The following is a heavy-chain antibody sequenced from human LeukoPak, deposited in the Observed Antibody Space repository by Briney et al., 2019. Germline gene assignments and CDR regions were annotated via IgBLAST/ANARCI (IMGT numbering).Heavy chain of an antibody. CDR2: IISSGGNT. D-gene: IGHD3-3*01. CDR3: VKNFWSDRYYYYYMDV. V-gene: IGHV3-23*01. Sequence: GGSLRLSCAASGLTFSSYAMSWVRRASGKGLEWVSAIISSGGNTYYADSVKGRFTISRDNSKNTLYLQMNSLRVEDTAVYYCVKNFWSDRYYYYYMDVWGKGTTVTVSS. J-gene: IGHJ6*03. CDR1: GLTFSSYA.